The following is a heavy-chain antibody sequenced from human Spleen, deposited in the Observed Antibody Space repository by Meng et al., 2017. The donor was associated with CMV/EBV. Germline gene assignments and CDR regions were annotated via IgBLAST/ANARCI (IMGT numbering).Heavy chain of an antibody. V-gene: IGHV4-59*01. D-gene: IGHD5-18*01. CDR1: GASITSYY. Sequence: LRLSCTISGASITSYYWSWVRQSPGRQLQWIGYIYYIGSTDYNPSLKSRVTISVDTSKNQFSLRLNSVTAADTAVYYCVRDVVYSYSAYGMDVWGQGTTVTVSS. CDR3: VRDVVYSYSAYGMDV. CDR2: IYYIGST. J-gene: IGHJ6*02.